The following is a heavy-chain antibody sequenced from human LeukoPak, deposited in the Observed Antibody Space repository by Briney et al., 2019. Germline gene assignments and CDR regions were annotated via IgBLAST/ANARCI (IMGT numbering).Heavy chain of an antibody. CDR3: ARRGTTVTTFDY. D-gene: IGHD4-17*01. CDR2: IYPGDSDT. CDR1: RYSFTNYW. V-gene: IGHV5-51*01. J-gene: IGHJ4*02. Sequence: GESLKIPCQGSRYSFTNYWVAWVRQMPGKGLEWMGSIYPGDSDTRYSPSFQGQVTISADKSISTAYLQWSSLKASDTAMYYCARRGTTVTTFDYWGQGTLVTVSS.